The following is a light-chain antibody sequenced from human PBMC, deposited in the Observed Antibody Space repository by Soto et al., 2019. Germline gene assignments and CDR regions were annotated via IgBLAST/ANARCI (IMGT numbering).Light chain of an antibody. CDR1: QSVSSY. CDR3: QHYGDSPT. V-gene: IGKV3-11*01. J-gene: IGKJ1*01. CDR2: DAS. Sequence: EIVLTHSPTTLSLSPGSRATLSCRASQSVSSYLAWYQQKPGQAPRLLIYDASNRATGIPDSLGGSGSGTEFTLTISRMEPEDFAVYSCQHYGDSPTFGQGTKVDIK.